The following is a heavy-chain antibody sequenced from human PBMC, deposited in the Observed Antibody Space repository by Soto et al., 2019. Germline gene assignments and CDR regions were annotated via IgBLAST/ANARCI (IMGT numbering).Heavy chain of an antibody. CDR3: AKDRSSVRGVTSPYYYYGMDG. CDR2: ISGSGGST. Sequence: GGSLRLSCAASGFTFSSYAMSWVRQAPGKGLEWVSAISGSGGSTYYADSVKGRFTISRDNSKNTLYLQMNSLRAEDTAVYYCAKDRSSVRGVTSPYYYYGMDGWGQGATVTVAS. CDR1: GFTFSSYA. J-gene: IGHJ6*02. D-gene: IGHD3-10*01. V-gene: IGHV3-23*01.